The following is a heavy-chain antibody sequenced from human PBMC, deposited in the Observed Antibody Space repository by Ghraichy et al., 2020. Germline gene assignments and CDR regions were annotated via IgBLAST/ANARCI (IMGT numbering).Heavy chain of an antibody. D-gene: IGHD4-23*01. V-gene: IGHV3-23*01. CDR3: AKGAPTVVPYPDWYFDL. Sequence: GESLNISCAASGFTFSSYAMSWVRQAPGKGLEWVSAISGSGGSTYFADSVKGRFTISRDNSKNTLYLQMNSLRAEDTAVYYCAKGAPTVVPYPDWYFDLWGRGTLVTVSS. CDR2: ISGSGGST. CDR1: GFTFSSYA. J-gene: IGHJ2*01.